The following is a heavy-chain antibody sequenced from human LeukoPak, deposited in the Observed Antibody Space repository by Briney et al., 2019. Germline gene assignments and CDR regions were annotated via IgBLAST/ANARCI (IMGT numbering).Heavy chain of an antibody. J-gene: IGHJ4*02. CDR1: GGSISSYY. CDR2: IYYSGST. D-gene: IGHD3-3*01. V-gene: IGHV4-59*12. Sequence: SETLSLTCTVSGGSISSYYWSWIRQPPGKGLEWIGYIYYSGSTNYNPSLKSRVTISVDTSKNQFSLKLSSVTAADTAVYYCARVNYDFWSGYSPEVGFDYWGQGTLVTVSS. CDR3: ARVNYDFWSGYSPEVGFDY.